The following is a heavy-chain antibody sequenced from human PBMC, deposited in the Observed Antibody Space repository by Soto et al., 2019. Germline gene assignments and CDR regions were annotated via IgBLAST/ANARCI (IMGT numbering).Heavy chain of an antibody. V-gene: IGHV4-4*02. CDR2: IYHSGST. CDR1: GGSISSSNW. CDR3: GRVVEGATRHTDFDS. Sequence: SETLSLTCAVSGGSISSSNWWSWVRQPPGKGLEWIGEIYHSGSTNYNPSLKSRVTISVDKSKNQVSLRMSSVTAADTAVYFCGRVVEGATRHTDFDSWGQGTLVTVSS. J-gene: IGHJ5*01. D-gene: IGHD2-21*01.